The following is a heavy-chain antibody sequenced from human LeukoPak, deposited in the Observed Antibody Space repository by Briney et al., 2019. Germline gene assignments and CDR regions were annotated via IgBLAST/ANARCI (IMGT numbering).Heavy chain of an antibody. Sequence: ASVKVSCKASGYTFTSYGISWVRQAPGQGLEWMGWISAYNGNTNYAQKLQGRVTMTTDTSTSTAYMELRSLRSDDTAVYCCARIAGTGDYSSSWYDYWGQGTLVTVSS. D-gene: IGHD6-13*01. CDR1: GYTFTSYG. J-gene: IGHJ4*02. CDR3: ARIAGTGDYSSSWYDY. CDR2: ISAYNGNT. V-gene: IGHV1-18*01.